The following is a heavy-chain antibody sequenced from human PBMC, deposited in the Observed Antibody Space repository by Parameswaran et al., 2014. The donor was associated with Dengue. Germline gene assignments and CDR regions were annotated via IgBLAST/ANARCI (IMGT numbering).Heavy chain of an antibody. CDR2: IYPGDSDT. D-gene: IGHD6-19*01. Sequence: VRQMPGKGLEWMGIIYPGDSDTRYSPSFQGQVTISADKSISTAYLQWSSLKASDTAMYYCARLVGDSSGWLYDYWGQGTLVTVSS. J-gene: IGHJ4*02. V-gene: IGHV5-51*01. CDR3: ARLVGDSSGWLYDY.